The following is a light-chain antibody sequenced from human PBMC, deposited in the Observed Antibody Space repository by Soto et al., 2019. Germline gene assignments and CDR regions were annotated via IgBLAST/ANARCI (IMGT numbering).Light chain of an antibody. V-gene: IGLV2-14*01. Sequence: QSALTQPASVSGSPGQSIPISCTGTSSDVGGYNYVSWYQQHPVKAPKLMIYDVSNRPSGVSNRFSGSKSGNTASLTISGLQAEDEADYYCRSYTSSSTLVVFGGGTKPTVL. CDR2: DVS. CDR1: SSDVGGYNY. CDR3: RSYTSSSTLVV. J-gene: IGLJ2*01.